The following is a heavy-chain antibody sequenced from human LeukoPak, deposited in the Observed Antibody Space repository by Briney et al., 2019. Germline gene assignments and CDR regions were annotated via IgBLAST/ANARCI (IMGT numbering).Heavy chain of an antibody. V-gene: IGHV3-48*04. D-gene: IGHD1-1*01. CDR3: ARDHNYAFDN. J-gene: IGHJ4*02. CDR1: GFPSIDYS. Sequence: PGGSLRLSCAPSGFPSIDYSMNWVRQAPGKGREWISYIGIDSGNTKYADSMMGRFTISGDSAKNSVYLQMNSLRVEDTAVYYCARDHNYAFDNWGQGTLVTVSS. CDR2: IGIDSGNT.